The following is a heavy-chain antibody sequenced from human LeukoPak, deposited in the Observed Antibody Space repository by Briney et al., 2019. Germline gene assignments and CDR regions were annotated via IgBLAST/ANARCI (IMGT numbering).Heavy chain of an antibody. CDR3: ARDSPAQT. CDR2: INTGGDT. CDR1: GYTFTNYA. V-gene: IGHV1-3*04. Sequence: ASVKVSCKASGYTFTNYAMHWVRQAPGQRLEWMGWINTGGDTAYSQRFQGRVTIISDTSASTAYMELRSLRSDDTAVYYCARDSPAQTWGQGTLVTVSS. J-gene: IGHJ4*02.